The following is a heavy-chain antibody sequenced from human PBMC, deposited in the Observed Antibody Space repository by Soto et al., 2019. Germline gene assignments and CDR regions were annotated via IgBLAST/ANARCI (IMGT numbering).Heavy chain of an antibody. CDR1: GFTFSNAW. Sequence: PGGSLRLSCAASGFTFSNAWMNWVRQAPGKGLEWVGRIKSKTDGGTTDYAAPVKGRFTISRDDSKNTPHLQMNSLKTEDKAVYYCTTFDLLWFGDYWGQGTLVTVSS. CDR3: TTFDLLWFGDY. D-gene: IGHD3-10*01. CDR2: IKSKTDGGTT. V-gene: IGHV3-15*07. J-gene: IGHJ4*02.